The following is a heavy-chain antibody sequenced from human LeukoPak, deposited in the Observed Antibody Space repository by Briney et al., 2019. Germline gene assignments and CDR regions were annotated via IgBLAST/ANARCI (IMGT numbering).Heavy chain of an antibody. D-gene: IGHD2-2*03. J-gene: IGHJ3*02. CDR3: ASGYCSSTSCYGGRAFDI. CDR2: IYYSGST. V-gene: IGHV4-59*01. Sequence: PSETLSVTCTVSGGSITSYYWSWIRQPQGKGLEWIGYIYYSGSTNYNPSLKSRVTISVDTSKNQFSLKLSSVTAADTAVYYCASGYCSSTSCYGGRAFDIWGQGTMVTVSS. CDR1: GGSITSYY.